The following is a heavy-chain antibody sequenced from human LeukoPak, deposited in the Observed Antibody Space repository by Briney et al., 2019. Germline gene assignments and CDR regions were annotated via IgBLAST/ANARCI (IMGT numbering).Heavy chain of an antibody. CDR1: GFTFRSYW. CDR3: TIMRRDY. J-gene: IGHJ4*02. V-gene: IGHV3-15*01. CDR2: IKSKSDGGTA. Sequence: GGSLRLSCAASGFTFRSYWMSWVRQAPGKGLEWVGRIKSKSDGGTADYAAPVKGRFTISRDDSKNTLYLQMDSLKTEDTAVYYCTIMRRDYWGQGTLVTVSS. D-gene: IGHD2-8*01.